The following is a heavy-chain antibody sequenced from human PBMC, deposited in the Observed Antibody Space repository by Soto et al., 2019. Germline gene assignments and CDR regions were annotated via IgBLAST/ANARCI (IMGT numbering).Heavy chain of an antibody. CDR2: IDWDDDK. J-gene: IGHJ6*02. V-gene: IGHV2-70*01. D-gene: IGHD2-8*01. CDR3: VHGRTNYYYYGMDV. Sequence: SGPTRVNPTQTLTLTCTFSGFSLSTSGMCVSWIRQPPGKALEWLTLIDWDDDKYYSTSLKTRLTISKDTSKNQVVLTMTNMDPVDTATYYCVHGRTNYYYYGMDVWGQGTTVTVSS. CDR1: GFSLSTSGMC.